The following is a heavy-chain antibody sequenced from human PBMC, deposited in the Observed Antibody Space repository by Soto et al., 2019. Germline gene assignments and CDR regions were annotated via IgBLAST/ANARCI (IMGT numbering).Heavy chain of an antibody. D-gene: IGHD3-22*01. V-gene: IGHV3-21*01. CDR3: ARDYYYDSSGYSPLDY. CDR2: ITSSSGDK. J-gene: IGHJ4*02. Sequence: GGSLRLSCAASGFTFNRYSMNWVRQAPGKGLEWVSSITSSSGDKYYADSVKGRFAISRDNAKNSLYLQMNSLRAEDTAVYYCARDYYYDSSGYSPLDYWGQGTLVTVSS. CDR1: GFTFNRYS.